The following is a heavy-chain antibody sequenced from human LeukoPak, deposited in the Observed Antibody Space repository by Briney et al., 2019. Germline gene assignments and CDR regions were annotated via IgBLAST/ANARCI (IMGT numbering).Heavy chain of an antibody. CDR2: IHYSGGT. J-gene: IGHJ6*04. V-gene: IGHV4-31*03. CDR1: DGSVSSADFY. CDR3: ARDRYSGYDWDFYYYGMDV. D-gene: IGHD5-12*01. Sequence: SETLSLTCSVSDGSVSSADFYWSWIRLHPGKHLEWIGHIHYSGGTYYNPSLKSRVAISLDTSKNQFSLKLGSVTAADTAVYYCARDRYSGYDWDFYYYGMDVWGKGTTVTVSS.